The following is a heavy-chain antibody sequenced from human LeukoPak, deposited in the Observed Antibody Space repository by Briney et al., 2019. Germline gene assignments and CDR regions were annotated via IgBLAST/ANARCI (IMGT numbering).Heavy chain of an antibody. J-gene: IGHJ1*01. V-gene: IGHV4-39*01. CDR1: GGSISGSSYY. CDR3: ARLGPKLRFAYFQH. Sequence: PSETLSLTCTVSGGSISGSSYYWGWIRQPPGKGLEWIGSIYYSGSTYYNPSLKSRVTISVDTSKNQFSLKLSSVTAADTAVYYCARLGPKLRFAYFQHWGQGTLVTVSS. D-gene: IGHD4-23*01. CDR2: IYYSGST.